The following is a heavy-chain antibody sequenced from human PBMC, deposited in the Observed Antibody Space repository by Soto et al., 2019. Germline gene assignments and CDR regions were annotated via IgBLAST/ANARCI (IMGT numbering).Heavy chain of an antibody. CDR1: GGSISSGGYS. J-gene: IGHJ4*02. CDR3: AKVSYDDSFEDFDY. Sequence: SETLSLTCAVSGGSISSGGYSWGWIRQPPGKGLEWIGYIYHSGSTYYADSVKGRFTISRDNSKNTLYLQMNSLRAEDTAVYYCAKVSYDDSFEDFDYWGQGTLVTVSS. CDR2: IYHSGST. V-gene: IGHV4-30-2*01. D-gene: IGHD3-16*01.